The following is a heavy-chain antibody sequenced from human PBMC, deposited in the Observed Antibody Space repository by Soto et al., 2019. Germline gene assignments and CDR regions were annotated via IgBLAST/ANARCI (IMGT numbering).Heavy chain of an antibody. J-gene: IGHJ4*02. D-gene: IGHD2-15*01. CDR1: GYTFSSYA. CDR2: IIPIFGTA. Sequence: SVKVSCKASGYTFSSYAISWVRQAPGQGLEWMGGIIPIFGTANYAQKFQGRVTITADESTSTAYMELSSLRSEDTAVYYFARESRYCSGGSCYFLPGIDYWGQGTLVTVSS. V-gene: IGHV1-69*13. CDR3: ARESRYCSGGSCYFLPGIDY.